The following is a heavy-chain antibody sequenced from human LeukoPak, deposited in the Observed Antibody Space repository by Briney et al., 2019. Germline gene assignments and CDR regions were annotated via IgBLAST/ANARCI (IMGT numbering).Heavy chain of an antibody. J-gene: IGHJ6*03. CDR2: ISSSGSTI. CDR3: ARNGPVYYDILTGSPSYYYYMDV. V-gene: IGHV3-11*04. CDR1: GFTFSDYY. Sequence: GGSLRLSCAASGFTFSDYYMSWIRQAPGKGLEWVSYISSSGSTIYYADSVKGRFTISRDNAKNSLYLQMNSLRAEDTAVYYCARNGPVYYDILTGSPSYYYYMDVWGKGTTVTVSS. D-gene: IGHD3-9*01.